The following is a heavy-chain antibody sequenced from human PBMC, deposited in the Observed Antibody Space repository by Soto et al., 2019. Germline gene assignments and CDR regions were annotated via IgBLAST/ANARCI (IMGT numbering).Heavy chain of an antibody. CDR2: IYPSDSDT. CDR1: GYSSTSYW. Sequence: GESLKISCKGSGYSSTSYWIGWVRQMPGKGLEWMGIIYPSDSDTRYSPSFQGQVTISADKSISTAYLQWSSLKASDTAMYYCARQPNQYYYDSSGYRATTFDIWGQGTMVTVSS. J-gene: IGHJ3*02. V-gene: IGHV5-51*01. D-gene: IGHD3-22*01. CDR3: ARQPNQYYYDSSGYRATTFDI.